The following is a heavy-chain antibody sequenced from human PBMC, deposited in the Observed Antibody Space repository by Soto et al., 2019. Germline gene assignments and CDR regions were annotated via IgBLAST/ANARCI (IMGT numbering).Heavy chain of an antibody. CDR2: IIPIFGTA. V-gene: IGHV1-69*06. D-gene: IGHD5-18*01. J-gene: IGHJ4*02. CDR1: GGTFSSYA. CDR3: ARGRYSYGYRIPFDY. Sequence: RASVKVSCKASGGTFSSYAISWVRQAPGQGLEWMGGIIPIFGTANYAQKFQGRVTITADKSTSTAYMELSSLRSEDTAVYYCARGRYSYGYRIPFDYWGQGTLVTVSS.